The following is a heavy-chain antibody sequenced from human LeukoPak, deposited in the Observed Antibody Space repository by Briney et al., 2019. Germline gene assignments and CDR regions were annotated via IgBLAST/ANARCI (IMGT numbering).Heavy chain of an antibody. J-gene: IGHJ4*02. Sequence: GGSLRLSCEASGFAFSFFAMSWLRQAPGKGLEWVSTINANSGTRSYAASVKGRFTISRDNSKHTLYLQMNSLRAEDTAVYYCAKVLVAGGRWGQGTLVTVSS. V-gene: IGHV3-23*01. CDR2: INANSGTR. D-gene: IGHD2-21*01. CDR1: GFAFSFFA. CDR3: AKVLVAGGR.